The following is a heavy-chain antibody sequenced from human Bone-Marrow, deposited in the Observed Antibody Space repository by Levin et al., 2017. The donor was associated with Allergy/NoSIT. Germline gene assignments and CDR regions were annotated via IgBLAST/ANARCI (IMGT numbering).Heavy chain of an antibody. D-gene: IGHD3-10*01. J-gene: IGHJ6*02. CDR3: AKCLASMVRGVIGDYYGMDV. CDR2: ISGSGGST. CDR1: GFTFSSYA. V-gene: IGHV3-23*01. Sequence: GGSLRLSCAASGFTFSSYAMSWVRQAPGKGLEWVSAISGSGGSTYYADSVKGRFTISRDNSKNTLYLQMNSLRAEDTAVYYCAKCLASMVRGVIGDYYGMDVWGQGTTVTVSS.